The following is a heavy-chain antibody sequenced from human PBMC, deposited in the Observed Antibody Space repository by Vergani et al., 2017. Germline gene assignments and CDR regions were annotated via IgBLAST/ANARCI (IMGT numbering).Heavy chain of an antibody. D-gene: IGHD2-2*01. Sequence: QVQLVQSGAEVKKPGSSVKVSCKSSGGTFSNHVLAWVRQAPGQGLEWMGGILPLFATPTYAQRFQGRVTITADASTTTAYMELTSLTSEDSAIYYCARDGGSGVEVPAAIRDYYYFMDVWGEGTTVTVSS. J-gene: IGHJ6*03. CDR2: ILPLFATP. V-gene: IGHV1-69*01. CDR1: GGTFSNHV. CDR3: ARDGGSGVEVPAAIRDYYYFMDV.